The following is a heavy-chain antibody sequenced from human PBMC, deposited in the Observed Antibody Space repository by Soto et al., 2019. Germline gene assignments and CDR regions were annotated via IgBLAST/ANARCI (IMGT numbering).Heavy chain of an antibody. D-gene: IGHD3-10*01. CDR2: ISGSGGST. J-gene: IGHJ5*02. CDR1: GFTVSSYA. V-gene: IGHV3-23*01. CDR3: ARDWTYYYGSGSQKNWFDP. Sequence: HPGGSLRLSCAASGFTVSSYAMSWVRQAPGKGLEWVSAISGSGGSTYYADSVKGRFTISRDNSKNTLYLQMNSLRSEDTAVYYCARDWTYYYGSGSQKNWFDPWGQGTTVTVSS.